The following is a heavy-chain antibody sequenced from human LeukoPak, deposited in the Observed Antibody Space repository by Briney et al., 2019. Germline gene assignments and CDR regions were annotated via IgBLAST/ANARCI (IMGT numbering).Heavy chain of an antibody. V-gene: IGHV1-46*01. CDR2: INPSGGST. J-gene: IGHJ4*02. CDR3: AKGGVVPYYFDY. CDR1: GYTFTSYY. D-gene: IGHD3-3*01. Sequence: ASVKVSCKASGYTFTSYYMHWVRQAPGQGLEWMGIINPSGGSTSYVQKFQGRVTMTRDTSTSTVYMELSSLRSEDTAVYYCAKGGVVPYYFDYWGQGTLVTVSS.